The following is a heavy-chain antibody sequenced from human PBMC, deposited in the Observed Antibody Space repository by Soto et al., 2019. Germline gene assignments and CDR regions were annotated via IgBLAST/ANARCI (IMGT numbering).Heavy chain of an antibody. CDR1: GFTFSSYA. J-gene: IGHJ4*02. CDR2: ISYDGSNK. D-gene: IGHD3-22*01. CDR3: ARAENYYDSSGYYGH. V-gene: IGHV3-30-3*01. Sequence: GGSLRLSCAASGFTFSSYAMHWVRQAPGKGLEWVAVISYDGSNKYYADSVKGRFTISRDNSKNTLYLQMNSLRAEDTAVYYCARAENYYDSSGYYGHWGQGTLVTVSS.